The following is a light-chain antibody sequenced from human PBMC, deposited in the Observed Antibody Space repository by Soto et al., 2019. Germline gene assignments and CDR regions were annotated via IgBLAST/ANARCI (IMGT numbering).Light chain of an antibody. CDR3: SSYTTDNTYV. V-gene: IGLV2-14*01. CDR2: EVN. Sequence: QSALTQPASVSGSPGQSITISCTGTSSDVGAYNYVSWYQQYPGKAPKLMIYEVNNRPSGSSNRFSGSKSVNTASLTISGLQAEDEAEYYCSSYTTDNTYVFGSGTKLTVL. CDR1: SSDVGAYNY. J-gene: IGLJ1*01.